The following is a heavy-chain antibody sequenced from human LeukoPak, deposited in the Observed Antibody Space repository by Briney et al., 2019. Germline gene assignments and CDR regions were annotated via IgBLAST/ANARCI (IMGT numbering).Heavy chain of an antibody. J-gene: IGHJ4*02. V-gene: IGHV4-30-2*01. CDR1: GGSISSGGYY. D-gene: IGHD3-16*01. CDR3: AREAGAWGLDY. CDR2: IYHSGST. Sequence: PSETLSLTCTVSGGSISSGGYYWSWIRQPPGKGLEWIGYIYHSGSTYYNPSLKSRVTISVDRSKNQFSLKLSSATAADTAVYYCAREAGAWGLDYWGLGTLVTVSS.